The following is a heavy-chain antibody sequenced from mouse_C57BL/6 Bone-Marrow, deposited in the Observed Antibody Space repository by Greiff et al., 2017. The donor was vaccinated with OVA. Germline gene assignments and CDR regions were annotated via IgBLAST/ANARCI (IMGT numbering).Heavy chain of an antibody. CDR2: IRSKSNNYAT. CDR1: GFSFNTYA. CDR3: VRRAGSLYAMDY. J-gene: IGHJ4*01. V-gene: IGHV10-1*01. Sequence: EVQRVESGGGLVQPKGSLKLSCAASGFSFNTYAMNWVRQAPGKGLEWVARIRSKSNNYATYYADSVKDRFTISRDDSESMLYLQMNNLKTDDTAMYYCVRRAGSLYAMDYWGQGTSVTVSS. D-gene: IGHD6-1*01.